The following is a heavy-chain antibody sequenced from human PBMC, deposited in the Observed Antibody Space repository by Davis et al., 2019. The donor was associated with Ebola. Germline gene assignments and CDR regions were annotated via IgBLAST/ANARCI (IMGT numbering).Heavy chain of an antibody. CDR2: IWYDGSNK. V-gene: IGHV3-33*01. D-gene: IGHD6-6*01. CDR1: GFTFSSYG. J-gene: IGHJ6*02. CDR3: AGYLTSSSLDV. Sequence: GGSLRLSCAASGFTFSSYGMHWVRQAPGKGLEWVAVIWYDGSNKYYADSVKGRFTVSRDNSKNTLYLQMNSLRAEETAVYYCAGYLTSSSLDVWGPGTTVTVSS.